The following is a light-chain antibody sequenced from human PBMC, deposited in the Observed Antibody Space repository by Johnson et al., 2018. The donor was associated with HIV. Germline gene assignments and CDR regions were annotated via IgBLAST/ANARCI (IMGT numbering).Light chain of an antibody. CDR2: ENN. J-gene: IGLJ1*01. CDR3: GTWDSSLSAFYV. V-gene: IGLV1-51*02. CDR1: SSNIGNNY. Sequence: QSVLTQPPSVSAAPGQKVTISCSGSSSNIGNNYVSWYQQLPGTAPKLLIYENNKRPSGIPDRFSGSKSGTSATLGITGLQTGDEADYYCGTWDSSLSAFYVFGPGAQFTVL.